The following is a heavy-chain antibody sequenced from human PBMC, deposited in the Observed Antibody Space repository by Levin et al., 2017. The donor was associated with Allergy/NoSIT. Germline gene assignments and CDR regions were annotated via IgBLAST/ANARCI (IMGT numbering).Heavy chain of an antibody. D-gene: IGHD3-22*01. CDR2: ISESGGNT. V-gene: IGHV3-23*01. CDR1: GFTFSSYA. Sequence: PGGSLRLSCAASGFTFSSYAMSWVRQAPGKGLEWVSGISESGGNTYYADSVKGRFTISRDNSKNTLYLQMNSLRAEDTAVYYCAKGGTTMIVVVRYYYFDYWGQGTLVTVSS. CDR3: AKGGTTMIVVVRYYYFDY. J-gene: IGHJ4*02.